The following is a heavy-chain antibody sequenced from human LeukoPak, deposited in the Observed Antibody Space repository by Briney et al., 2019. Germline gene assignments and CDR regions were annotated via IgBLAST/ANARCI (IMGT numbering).Heavy chain of an antibody. Sequence: ASVKVSCKASGYIFTGYYMHWVRQAPGQGLEWMGWINPNSGGTNYAHKFQGRVTMTRDTSISTAYMELSRLRSDDTAVYYCARDRPPQLIRPFDYWGQGTLVTVSS. V-gene: IGHV1-2*07. CDR1: GYIFTGYY. CDR3: ARDRPPQLIRPFDY. J-gene: IGHJ4*02. D-gene: IGHD6-13*01. CDR2: INPNSGGT.